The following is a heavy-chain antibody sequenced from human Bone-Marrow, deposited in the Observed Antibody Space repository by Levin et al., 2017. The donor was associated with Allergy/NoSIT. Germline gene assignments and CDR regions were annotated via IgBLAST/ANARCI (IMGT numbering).Heavy chain of an antibody. D-gene: IGHD6-13*01. Sequence: SETLSLTCTVSGGSISSSSYYWGWIRQPPGTGLEWIGSIYYSGSTYYNPSLKSRVTISVDTSKNQFSLKLSSVTAADTAVYYCARGRIAAAGPIDYWGQGTLVTVSS. CDR2: IYYSGST. J-gene: IGHJ4*02. V-gene: IGHV4-39*01. CDR3: ARGRIAAAGPIDY. CDR1: GGSISSSSYY.